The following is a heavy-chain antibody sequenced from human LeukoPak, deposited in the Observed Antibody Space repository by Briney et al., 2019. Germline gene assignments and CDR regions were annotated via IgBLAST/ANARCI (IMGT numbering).Heavy chain of an antibody. Sequence: PGGPLRLSCAASGFTFSSYGMHWVRQAPGKGLEWVAVIWYDGSNKYYADSVKGRFTISRDNSKNTLYLQMNSLRAEDTAVYYCARAGPYYYGSGSYYNNYWGQGTLVTVSS. V-gene: IGHV3-33*01. J-gene: IGHJ4*02. D-gene: IGHD3-10*01. CDR2: IWYDGSNK. CDR1: GFTFSSYG. CDR3: ARAGPYYYGSGSYYNNY.